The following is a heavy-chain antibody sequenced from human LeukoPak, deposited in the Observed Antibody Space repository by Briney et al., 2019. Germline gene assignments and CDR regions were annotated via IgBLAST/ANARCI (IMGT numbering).Heavy chain of an antibody. V-gene: IGHV4-4*07. J-gene: IGHJ4*02. Sequence: PSETLSLTCTVSGGSTSSYYWSWIRQPAGKGLEWIGRIYTSGSTNYNPSLKSRVTMSVDTSKNQFSLKLSSVTAADTAVYYCARDIVVESVDDYFDYWGQGTLVTVSS. CDR2: IYTSGST. CDR1: GGSTSSYY. D-gene: IGHD2-2*01. CDR3: ARDIVVESVDDYFDY.